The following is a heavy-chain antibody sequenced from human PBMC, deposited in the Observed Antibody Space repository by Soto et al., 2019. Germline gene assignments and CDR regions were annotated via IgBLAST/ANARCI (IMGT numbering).Heavy chain of an antibody. D-gene: IGHD3-10*01. CDR3: TRRSEGEDYHYGTDI. J-gene: IGHJ6*02. V-gene: IGHV3-73*01. Sequence: EAQLVESGGGLVQPGGSLKLSCAASGFTFSAYAIHWVRQASGKGLEWVARVKNKANNYATGTAASLKGRFIVSRDDSKNTAYLQMNSLEPEDTAVYYCTRRSEGEDYHYGTDIWGQGTTVTVSS. CDR1: GFTFSAYA. CDR2: VKNKANNYAT.